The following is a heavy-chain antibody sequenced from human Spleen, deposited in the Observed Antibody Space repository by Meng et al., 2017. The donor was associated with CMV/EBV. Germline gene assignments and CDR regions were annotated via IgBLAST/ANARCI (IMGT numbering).Heavy chain of an antibody. D-gene: IGHD6-13*01. V-gene: IGHV3-74*01. J-gene: IGHJ4*02. CDR3: ARDQYSSSWGY. CDR2: INGDGRTT. CDR1: GFSFSSSC. Sequence: GGSLRLSCEASGFSFSSSCMHWVRQAPGKGLMWVSRINGDGRTTDYADSVRGRFTISRDNAKSTLYLEINSLRAEDTAVYYCARDQYSSSWGYWGQGTLVTVSS.